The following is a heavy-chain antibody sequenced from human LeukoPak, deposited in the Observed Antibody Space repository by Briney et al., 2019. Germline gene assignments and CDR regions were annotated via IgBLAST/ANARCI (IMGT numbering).Heavy chain of an antibody. Sequence: GSLRLSCAASGFTFSSYAMSWVRQAPGKGLEWIGEINHSGSTNYNPSLKSRVTISVDTSKNQFSLKMTSVTAADTAVYYCARSIFSGSYAFDFWGHGTLVTVSS. V-gene: IGHV4-34*01. D-gene: IGHD3-3*01. CDR1: GFTFSSYA. J-gene: IGHJ4*01. CDR3: ARSIFSGSYAFDF. CDR2: INHSGST.